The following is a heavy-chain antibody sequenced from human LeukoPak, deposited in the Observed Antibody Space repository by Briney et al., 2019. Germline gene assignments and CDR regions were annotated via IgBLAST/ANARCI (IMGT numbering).Heavy chain of an antibody. J-gene: IGHJ5*02. Sequence: GGSLRLSCAASGFTFSSYEMNWVRQAPGKGLEWVSYISSSGSTIYYADSVKGRFTISRDNAKNSLYLQINSLRAEDTAVYYCARGIIAAGFPYNWFDPWGQGTLVTVSS. D-gene: IGHD6-13*01. CDR1: GFTFSSYE. CDR2: ISSSGSTI. V-gene: IGHV3-48*03. CDR3: ARGIIAAGFPYNWFDP.